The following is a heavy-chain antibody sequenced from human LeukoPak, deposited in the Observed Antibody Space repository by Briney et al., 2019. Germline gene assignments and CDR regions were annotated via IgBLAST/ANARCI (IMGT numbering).Heavy chain of an antibody. CDR3: AKDQHDSSSDY. CDR1: GFSFSSYA. D-gene: IGHD6-6*01. V-gene: IGHV3-23*01. CDR2: ISGSGCST. Sequence: GVSLRLSCAASGFSFSSYAMSWVRQAPGKGLEWVSAISGSGCSTYYADSLKGRFTISRDNSKNTLYLQMNRMRAEDTAVYYCAKDQHDSSSDYWGQGTLVTVSS. J-gene: IGHJ4*02.